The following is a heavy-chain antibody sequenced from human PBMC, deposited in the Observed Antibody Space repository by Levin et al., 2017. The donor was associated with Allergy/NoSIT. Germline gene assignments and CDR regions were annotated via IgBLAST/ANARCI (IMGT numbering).Heavy chain of an antibody. D-gene: IGHD6-13*01. CDR1: GFSFSGYA. J-gene: IGHJ6*02. V-gene: IGHV3-30-3*01. Sequence: SLKISCAASGFSFSGYALHWVRQAPGKGLEWVAVISHDGSEKYYADSMKGRFSISRDNSKTTVFLQMNSLRTEDTAVYYCSSPHSIAAAAHSADYSYGMDVWGQGTTVTVSS. CDR2: ISHDGSEK. CDR3: SSPHSIAAAAHSADYSYGMDV.